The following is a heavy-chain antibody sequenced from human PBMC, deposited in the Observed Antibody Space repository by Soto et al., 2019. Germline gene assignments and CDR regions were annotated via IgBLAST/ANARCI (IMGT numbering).Heavy chain of an antibody. Sequence: QVQLVESGGGVVQPGRSLRLSCAASGFTFSSYGMHWVRQAPGKGLEWVAVIWYDGSNKYYADSVKGRFTISRDNSKNTLYLQMNSLRAEDTAVYYCARDLSLPDYYDSSGYYEFGYWGQGTLVTVSS. V-gene: IGHV3-33*01. CDR1: GFTFSSYG. CDR3: ARDLSLPDYYDSSGYYEFGY. CDR2: IWYDGSNK. J-gene: IGHJ4*02. D-gene: IGHD3-22*01.